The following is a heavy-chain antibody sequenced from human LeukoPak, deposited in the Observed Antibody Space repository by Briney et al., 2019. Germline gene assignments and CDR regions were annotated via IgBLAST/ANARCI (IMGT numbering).Heavy chain of an antibody. D-gene: IGHD3-10*01. J-gene: IGHJ5*02. V-gene: IGHV4-31*03. Sequence: PSETLSLTCTVSGGSISSGGYYWSWIRQHPGKGLEWIGYIYYSGSTYYNPSLKSRVTISVDTSKNQFSLKLSSVTAADTAVYYCARDRGGYCGSGTKFDPWGQGTLVTVSS. CDR2: IYYSGST. CDR1: GGSISSGGYY. CDR3: ARDRGGYCGSGTKFDP.